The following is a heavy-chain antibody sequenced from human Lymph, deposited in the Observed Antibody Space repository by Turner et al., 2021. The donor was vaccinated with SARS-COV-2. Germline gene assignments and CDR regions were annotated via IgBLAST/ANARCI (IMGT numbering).Heavy chain of an antibody. CDR2: IYSGGTT. J-gene: IGHJ6*02. CDR1: GIIVSRNY. D-gene: IGHD6-13*01. Sequence: EVQLVETGGGLIQPGGYLRLSCAASGIIVSRNYMNWVRQAPGKGLEWVSVIYSGGTTYYADSVKGRFTISRDNSKNTLYLQMNILRVEDTAVYYCARDLGTYGMDVWGQGTTVTVSS. V-gene: IGHV3-53*02. CDR3: ARDLGTYGMDV.